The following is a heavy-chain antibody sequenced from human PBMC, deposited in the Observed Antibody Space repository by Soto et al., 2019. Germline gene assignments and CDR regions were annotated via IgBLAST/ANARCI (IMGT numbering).Heavy chain of an antibody. CDR1: GGTFSSYA. D-gene: IGHD6-13*01. V-gene: IGHV1-69*01. Sequence: QVQLVQSGAEVKKPGSSVKVSCKASGGTFSSYAISWVRQAPGQGLEWMGGIIPIFGTANYAQKFQGRVTITADESTSTAYTELSSMRSEDTAVYDCARDGIGSSWYTGWFDPWGQGTLVTVSS. CDR3: ARDGIGSSWYTGWFDP. J-gene: IGHJ5*02. CDR2: IIPIFGTA.